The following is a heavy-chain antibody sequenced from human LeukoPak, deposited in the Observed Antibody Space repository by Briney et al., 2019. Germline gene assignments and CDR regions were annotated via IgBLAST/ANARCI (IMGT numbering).Heavy chain of an antibody. Sequence: ASVKVSCKASGYTFTGYYIHWVRQAPGQGLEWMARINPDSGGTNFAQRFQGRVTMTRDTSISTAYMELSRLRSDDTAVYYCARELGGSYNWFDPWGQGTLVTVSS. CDR2: INPDSGGT. J-gene: IGHJ5*02. CDR1: GYTFTGYY. D-gene: IGHD3-16*01. V-gene: IGHV1-2*06. CDR3: ARELGGSYNWFDP.